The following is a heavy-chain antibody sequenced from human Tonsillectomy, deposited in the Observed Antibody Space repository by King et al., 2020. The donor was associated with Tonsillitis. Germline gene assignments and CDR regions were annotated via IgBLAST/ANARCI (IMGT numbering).Heavy chain of an antibody. CDR1: GFSFHDHA. D-gene: IGHD3-10*01. Sequence: VQLVESGGTLVQPGRSLRLSCAASGFSFHDHAMHWVRQAPGKGLEWGSGISWNSGLIGYADSVRGRFTISKDNAQNSLYLQMNSLRAEDTALYYCVKDISGRDYYGMDVWGQGTTVTVSS. J-gene: IGHJ6*02. CDR3: VKDISGRDYYGMDV. V-gene: IGHV3-9*01. CDR2: ISWNSGLI.